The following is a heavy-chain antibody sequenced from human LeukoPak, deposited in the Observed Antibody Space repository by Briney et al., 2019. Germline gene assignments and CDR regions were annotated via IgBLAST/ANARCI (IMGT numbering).Heavy chain of an antibody. CDR2: ISAYNGNT. J-gene: IGHJ6*02. V-gene: IGHV1-18*01. D-gene: IGHD5-12*01. CDR3: ARAEGYSGYDYGNYYGMDV. Sequence: ASVKVSCKASVYTFTSYCISWVRQAPGQGLEWMGWISAYNGNTNYAQKLQGRVTMTTDTSTSTAYMELRSLRSDDTAVYYCARAEGYSGYDYGNYYGMDVWGQGTTVTVSS. CDR1: VYTFTSYC.